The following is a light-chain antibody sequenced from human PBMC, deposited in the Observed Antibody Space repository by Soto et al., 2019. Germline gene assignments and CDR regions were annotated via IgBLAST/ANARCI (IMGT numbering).Light chain of an antibody. CDR1: QGISSY. J-gene: IGKJ2*01. CDR3: QQLNSYPPT. CDR2: AAS. V-gene: IGKV1-9*01. Sequence: IQLTQSPSSLSASVGDRVTITCRASQGISSYLAWYQQKPGKAPKFQIYAASTLQRGVPSRFSGSGSGTDVTLTISSLQPEDFATYFCQQLNSYPPTFGQGTELEIK.